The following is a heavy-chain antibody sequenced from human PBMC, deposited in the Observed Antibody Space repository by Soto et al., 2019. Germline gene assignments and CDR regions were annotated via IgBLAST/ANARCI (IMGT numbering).Heavy chain of an antibody. V-gene: IGHV3-15*01. D-gene: IGHD5-12*01. CDR2: IKSKTDGGTT. Sequence: GSLRLSCAASGXTFSNACMSWVRQAPGKGLEWVGGIKSKTDGGTTDYAAPVKGRFTISRDYSKNTLYLQLNSLKTEDTAVYYCTTHPLVSTQGVATFYYGMDVWGQGTTLTVS. CDR3: TTHPLVSTQGVATFYYGMDV. CDR1: GXTFSNAC. J-gene: IGHJ6*02.